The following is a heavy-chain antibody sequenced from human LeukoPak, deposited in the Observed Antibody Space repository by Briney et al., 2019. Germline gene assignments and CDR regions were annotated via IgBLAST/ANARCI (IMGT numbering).Heavy chain of an antibody. V-gene: IGHV3-48*03. CDR1: GFTFSSYE. J-gene: IGHJ6*03. Sequence: GGSLRLSCAASGFTFSSYEMNWVRQAPGKGLEWVSYISSSGSTIYYADSVKGRFTISRDNAKNSLYLQMNSLRAEDTAVYYCAGISRDWLYYYYYMDVWGKGTTVTVSS. CDR2: ISSSGSTI. CDR3: AGISRDWLYYYYYMDV. D-gene: IGHD3/OR15-3a*01.